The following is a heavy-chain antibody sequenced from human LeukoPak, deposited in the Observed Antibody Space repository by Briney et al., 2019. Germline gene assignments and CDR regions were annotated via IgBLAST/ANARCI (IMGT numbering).Heavy chain of an antibody. CDR3: ASLTLDCSSTSCPPQTDY. D-gene: IGHD2-2*01. CDR2: IYYSGST. J-gene: IGHJ4*02. CDR1: GGSISSYY. V-gene: IGHV4-59*08. Sequence: SETLSLTCTVSGGSISSYYWSWIRQPPGKGLEWIGYIYYSGSTNYNPSLKSRVTISVDTSKNQFSLKLSSVTAADTAVYYCASLTLDCSSTSCPPQTDYRGQETLVTVSS.